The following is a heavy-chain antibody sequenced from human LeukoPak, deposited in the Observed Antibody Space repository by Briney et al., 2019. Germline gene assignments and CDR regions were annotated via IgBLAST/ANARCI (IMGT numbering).Heavy chain of an antibody. D-gene: IGHD3-22*01. Sequence: GGSLRLSCATSGFTFSSYSMNWVRQAPGKGLEWVSAIGTAGDTYYPGSVKGRFTISRENAKNSLYLQMNSLRAGDTAVYYCARGRFYYDSSGDELDYWGQGTLVTVSS. J-gene: IGHJ4*02. CDR1: GFTFSSYS. CDR2: IGTAGDT. CDR3: ARGRFYYDSSGDELDY. V-gene: IGHV3-13*01.